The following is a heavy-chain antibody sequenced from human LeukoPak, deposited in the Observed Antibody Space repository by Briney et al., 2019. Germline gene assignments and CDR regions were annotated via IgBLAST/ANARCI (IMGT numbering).Heavy chain of an antibody. J-gene: IGHJ5*02. D-gene: IGHD1-1*01. CDR1: GYTFTSYG. V-gene: IGHV1-18*01. Sequence: ASVKVSCKASGYTFTSYGISWVRQAPGQGLEWMGRISAYNGNTNYAQKLQGRVTMTTDTSTSTAYMELRSLRSDDTAVYYCARVARPTDFGPTRDWFDPWGQGTLVTVSS. CDR2: ISAYNGNT. CDR3: ARVARPTDFGPTRDWFDP.